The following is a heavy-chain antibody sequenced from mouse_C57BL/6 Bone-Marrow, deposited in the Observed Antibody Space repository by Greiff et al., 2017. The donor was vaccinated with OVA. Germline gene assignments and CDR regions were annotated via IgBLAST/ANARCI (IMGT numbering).Heavy chain of an antibody. V-gene: IGHV1-50*01. D-gene: IGHD2-5*01. CDR3: ARTDSNYGFDY. Sequence: QVQLQQPGAELVKPGASVKLSCKASGYTFTSYWMQWVKQRPGQGLEWIGEIDPSDSYTNYNQKFKGKATLTVDTSSSTAYMQLSSLTYEDSAVYYCARTDSNYGFDYWGKGTTLTVST. CDR2: IDPSDSYT. CDR1: GYTFTSYW. J-gene: IGHJ2*01.